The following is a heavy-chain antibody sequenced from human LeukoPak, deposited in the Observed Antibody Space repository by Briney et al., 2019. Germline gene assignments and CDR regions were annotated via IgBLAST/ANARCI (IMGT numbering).Heavy chain of an antibody. V-gene: IGHV3-43*01. CDR2: ISWDGGST. CDR3: AKDSEGESYDFWSGYYDY. CDR1: GFTFDDYT. J-gene: IGHJ4*02. Sequence: GGSQRLSCAASGFTFDDYTMHWVRHAPGKGLEWVSLISWDGGSTYYADSVKGRFTISRDNSKNSLYLQMNSLRTEDTALYYCAKDSEGESYDFWSGYYDYWGQGTLVTVSS. D-gene: IGHD3-3*01.